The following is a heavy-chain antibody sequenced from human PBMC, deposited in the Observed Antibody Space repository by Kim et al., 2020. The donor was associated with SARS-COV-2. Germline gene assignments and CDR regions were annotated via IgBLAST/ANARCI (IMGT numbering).Heavy chain of an antibody. V-gene: IGHV3-23*01. CDR3: AKRAAQGGSYYYYGMDV. D-gene: IGHD3-16*01. CDR2: ISGSGGST. Sequence: GGSLRLSCAASGFTFSSYAMSWVRQAPGKGLEWVSAISGSGGSTYYADSVKGRFTISRDNSKNTLYLQMNSLRAEDTAVYYCAKRAAQGGSYYYYGMDVWGQGTTVTVSS. J-gene: IGHJ6*02. CDR1: GFTFSSYA.